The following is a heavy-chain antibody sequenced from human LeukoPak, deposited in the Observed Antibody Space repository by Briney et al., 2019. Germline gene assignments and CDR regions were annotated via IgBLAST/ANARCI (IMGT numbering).Heavy chain of an antibody. V-gene: IGHV4-61*02. J-gene: IGHJ2*01. CDR3: ARSVVPAASAYWYFDL. CDR2: IYTSGST. CDR1: GGSISSGYYF. Sequence: SETLSLTCTVSGGSISSGYYFWSWIRQPAGKGLEWIGRIYTSGSTNYNPSLKSRVTMSVDTSKNQFSLKLSSVTAADTAVYYCARSVVPAASAYWYFDLWGRGTLVTVSS. D-gene: IGHD2-2*01.